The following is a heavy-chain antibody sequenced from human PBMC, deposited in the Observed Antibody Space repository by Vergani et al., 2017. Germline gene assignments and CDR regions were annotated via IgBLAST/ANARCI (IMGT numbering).Heavy chain of an antibody. CDR1: GFSFNSYW. D-gene: IGHD3-9*01. Sequence: DVHLAESGGGFFQPGGSLRLSCSASGFSFNSYWMHWVRQVPGKGLLWVSRIKSDGSITAYADSVNGRFTISRDNAQNTLYLQMNSLRVEDTGVYYCARARCIETCYMSNWLDSWGQGTLVTVSS. J-gene: IGHJ5*01. CDR2: IKSDGSIT. CDR3: ARARCIETCYMSNWLDS. V-gene: IGHV3-74*03.